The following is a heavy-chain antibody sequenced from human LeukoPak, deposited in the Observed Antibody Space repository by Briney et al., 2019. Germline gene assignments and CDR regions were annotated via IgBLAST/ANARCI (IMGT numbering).Heavy chain of an antibody. CDR1: GGSISSDDSY. CDR3: ARGGYYGSGSYYDSGSYHNYYFDP. V-gene: IGHV4-30-4*08. J-gene: IGHJ5*02. Sequence: SQTLSLTCTVSGGSISSDDSYWSWIRQPPGKGLEWIGEINHGGITNYNPSPKSRVTISVDTSKNQFSLRLSSVTAADTAVYYCARGGYYGSGSYYDSGSYHNYYFDPWGQGTLATVSS. CDR2: INHGGIT. D-gene: IGHD3-10*01.